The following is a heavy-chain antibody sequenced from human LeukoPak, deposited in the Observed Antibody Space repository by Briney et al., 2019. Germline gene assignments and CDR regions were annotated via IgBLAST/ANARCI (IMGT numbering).Heavy chain of an antibody. Sequence: SETLSLTCAVYGGSISDCSWSWVRQPPGQGLEWMGEINHSGGTNNNPSLMSRVIMSVDTSTNQYSLKVSSVTAADTAVYYCARVGYSYSINDWSRTALGDCPTKYHYYMDVWGKGQTATVSS. J-gene: IGHJ6*03. CDR2: INHSGGT. CDR3: ARVGYSYSINDWSRTALGDCPTKYHYYMDV. D-gene: IGHD5-18*01. V-gene: IGHV4-34*01. CDR1: GGSISDCS.